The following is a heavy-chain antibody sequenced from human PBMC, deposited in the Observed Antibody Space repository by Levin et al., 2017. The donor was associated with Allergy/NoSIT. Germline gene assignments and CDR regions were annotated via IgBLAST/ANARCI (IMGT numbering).Heavy chain of an antibody. D-gene: IGHD3-16*02. V-gene: IGHV3-74*01. CDR2: INSDGSST. Sequence: GGSLRLSCAASGFTFSSYWIHWVRQAPGKGLVWVSRINSDGSSTSYADSVKGRFTISRDNAKNTLYLQMNSLRAEDTAVYYCARDLWGAHDYIWGSYRGGDSDAFDIWGQGTMVTVSS. CDR1: GFTFSSYW. J-gene: IGHJ3*02. CDR3: ARDLWGAHDYIWGSYRGGDSDAFDI.